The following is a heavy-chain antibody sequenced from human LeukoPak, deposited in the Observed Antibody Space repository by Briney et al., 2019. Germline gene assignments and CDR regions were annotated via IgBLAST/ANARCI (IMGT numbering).Heavy chain of an antibody. D-gene: IGHD6-6*01. CDR2: INSDGSST. CDR3: AKDRLEYSSSGYYYMDV. Sequence: GGSLRLSCAASGFTFSSYWMHWVRQAPGKGLVWVSRINSDGSSTSYADSVKGRFTISRDNSKNTLYLQMNSLRAEDTAVYYCAKDRLEYSSSGYYYMDVWGKGTTVTVSS. V-gene: IGHV3-74*01. J-gene: IGHJ6*03. CDR1: GFTFSSYW.